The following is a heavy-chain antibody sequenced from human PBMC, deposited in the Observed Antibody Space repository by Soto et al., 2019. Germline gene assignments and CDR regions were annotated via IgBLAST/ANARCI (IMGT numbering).Heavy chain of an antibody. V-gene: IGHV3-7*03. Sequence: EVQLVESGGDLVQPGGSLRLSCEASGFPFSSYLMSWVRQAPGKGLEWVANIGQDGSTKYYMGSVKGRFTISRDNAKTLIYLQTASRRVEDTSIYAGPKEGWGMTTRCGCGGQGTLVTVSS. CDR1: GFPFSSYL. D-gene: IGHD3-16*01. CDR3: PKEGWGMTTRCGC. J-gene: IGHJ4*02. CDR2: IGQDGSTK.